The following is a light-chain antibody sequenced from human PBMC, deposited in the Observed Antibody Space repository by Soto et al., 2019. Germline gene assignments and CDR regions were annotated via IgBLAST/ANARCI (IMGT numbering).Light chain of an antibody. Sequence: EVVLTQSPVTLSLSPGERATLSCRASQSFRGLLAWYQQKPGQAPRLLIYDAYNRASGVPDRFSGSGSGTDFTLKISRVEAEDVGVYYCMQALQTPPTFGGGTKVDIK. CDR2: DAY. V-gene: IGKV3-11*01. CDR1: QSFRGL. J-gene: IGKJ4*01. CDR3: MQALQTPPT.